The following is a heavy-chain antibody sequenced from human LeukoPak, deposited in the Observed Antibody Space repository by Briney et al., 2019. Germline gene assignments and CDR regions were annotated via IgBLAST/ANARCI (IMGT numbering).Heavy chain of an antibody. J-gene: IGHJ4*02. D-gene: IGHD2-15*01. CDR3: ARLDGYCSGGSCYAL. CDR2: VSAYNGNT. Sequence: ASVKVSRKASGYTFTSYGISWVRQAPGQGLEWMGWVSAYNGNTNYAQKLQGRVTMTTDTSTSTAYMELRSLRSDDTAVYYCARLDGYCSGGSCYALWGQGTLVTVSS. V-gene: IGHV1-18*01. CDR1: GYTFTSYG.